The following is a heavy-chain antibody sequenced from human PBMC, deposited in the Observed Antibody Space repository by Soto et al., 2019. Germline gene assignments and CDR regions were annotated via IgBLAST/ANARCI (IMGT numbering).Heavy chain of an antibody. D-gene: IGHD2-15*01. CDR3: ARVVTVVKSFHYWYFDL. Sequence: QVQLVQSGAEVKKPGSSVKVSCKASGGTFSSYAISWVRQAPGQGLEWMGGIIPIFGTANYAQKFQGRVTITADXSXSXTYIELSSLRSEDTAVYYCARVVTVVKSFHYWYFDLWGRGTLVTVSS. V-gene: IGHV1-69*12. CDR1: GGTFSSYA. J-gene: IGHJ2*01. CDR2: IIPIFGTA.